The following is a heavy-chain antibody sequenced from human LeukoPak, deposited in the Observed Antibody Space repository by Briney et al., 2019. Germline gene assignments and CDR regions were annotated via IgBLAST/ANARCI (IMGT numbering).Heavy chain of an antibody. Sequence: SQTLSLTCTVSGGSISSGSYYWSWIRQPAGTGLEWIGRIYTSGSTNYNPSLKSRVTMSVDTSKNQFSLKLSSVTAADTAVYYCARDSVRGFVVVTANAFDIWGQGTMVTVSS. CDR3: ARDSVRGFVVVTANAFDI. CDR1: GGSISSGSYY. J-gene: IGHJ3*02. CDR2: IYTSGST. D-gene: IGHD2-21*02. V-gene: IGHV4-61*02.